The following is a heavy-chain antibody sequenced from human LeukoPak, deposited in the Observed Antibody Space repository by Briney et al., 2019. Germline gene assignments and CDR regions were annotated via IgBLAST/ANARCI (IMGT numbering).Heavy chain of an antibody. Sequence: WGSLRLSCVDSGFTFTNAWMGWVRQAPGKGLEWIGRIKSKTDGETTNYAEPVRGRFTISRDDSKSAVYLQMNSLKIEDTAVYYCTTDLGTYYHGSQRLIPIDYWGQGTLVTVSS. J-gene: IGHJ4*02. CDR2: IKSKTDGETT. CDR1: GFTFTNAW. V-gene: IGHV3-15*01. CDR3: TTDLGTYYHGSQRLIPIDY. D-gene: IGHD3-10*01.